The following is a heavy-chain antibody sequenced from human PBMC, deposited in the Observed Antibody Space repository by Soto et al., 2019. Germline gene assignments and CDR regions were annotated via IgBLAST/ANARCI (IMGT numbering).Heavy chain of an antibody. D-gene: IGHD2-15*01. CDR3: AKVNFFDTPGTFDV. V-gene: IGHV3-23*01. CDR1: GFTFSSYA. CDR2: IAGSGGMT. J-gene: IGHJ3*01. Sequence: PGGSLRLSCAASGFTFSSYAMTWVRLAPGRGLEWVATIAGSGGMTYYTNSVRGRFTISRVNSKNTVSLQMSSLRAEDTAMYFCAKVNFFDTPGTFDVWGQGTPVTVSS.